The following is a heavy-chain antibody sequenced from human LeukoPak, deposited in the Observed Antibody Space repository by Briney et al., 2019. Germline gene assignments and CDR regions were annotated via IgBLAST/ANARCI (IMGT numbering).Heavy chain of an antibody. CDR2: INKDGGEK. CDR3: ASESGRFDY. V-gene: IGHV3-7*03. Sequence: GGSLRLSCAASGFTFSSYWMSWVRQAPGKGLEWVANINKDGGEKYYVDSVKGRFTISRDNAKNSLYLQMNSLRADDTAVYYCASESGRFDYWGQGTLVTVSS. J-gene: IGHJ4*02. CDR1: GFTFSSYW. D-gene: IGHD1-26*01.